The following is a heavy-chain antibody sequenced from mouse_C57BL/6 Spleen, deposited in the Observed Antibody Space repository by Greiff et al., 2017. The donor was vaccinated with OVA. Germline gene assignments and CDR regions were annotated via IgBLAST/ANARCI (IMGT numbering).Heavy chain of an antibody. D-gene: IGHD2-4*01. V-gene: IGHV1-53*01. CDR1: GYTFTSYW. Sequence: VQLQQPGTELVKPGASVKLSCKASGYTFTSYWMHWVKQRPGQGLEWIGNINPSNGGTNYNEKFKSKATLTVDKSSSTAYMQLSSLTSEDSAVYYCAREDATMITPCPLDYWGQGTTLTVSS. CDR3: AREDATMITPCPLDY. J-gene: IGHJ2*01. CDR2: INPSNGGT.